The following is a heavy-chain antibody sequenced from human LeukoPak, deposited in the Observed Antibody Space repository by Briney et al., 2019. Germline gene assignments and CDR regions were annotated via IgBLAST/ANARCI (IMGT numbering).Heavy chain of an antibody. CDR3: AKHMGDSEYYGLDV. D-gene: IGHD3-16*01. CDR1: GFTFSSYA. Sequence: GGSLRLSCASSGFTFSSYAMSWVRQAPGKGLEWVSRLSGSGGSTYYADAVQGRFTISRDTSKTTLYLQMNSLRAEDTAVYYCAKHMGDSEYYGLDVWGQGTTVSVSS. J-gene: IGHJ6*02. V-gene: IGHV3-23*01. CDR2: LSGSGGST.